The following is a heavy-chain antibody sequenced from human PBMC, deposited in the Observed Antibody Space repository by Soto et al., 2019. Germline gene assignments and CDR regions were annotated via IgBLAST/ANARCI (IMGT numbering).Heavy chain of an antibody. D-gene: IGHD2-2*01. V-gene: IGHV1-45*02. CDR2: ITPFNGNT. J-gene: IGHJ4*02. CDR3: ARSGTSHSSFDY. Sequence: QMQLVQSGAEVKKTGSSVKVSCKASGYTFTYRYLHWVRQAPGQALEWMGWITPFNGNTNYAQKFQDRVTITRDRSMSTAYMELSSLTSEDTATYYCARSGTSHSSFDYWGQGTLVTVSS. CDR1: GYTFTYRY.